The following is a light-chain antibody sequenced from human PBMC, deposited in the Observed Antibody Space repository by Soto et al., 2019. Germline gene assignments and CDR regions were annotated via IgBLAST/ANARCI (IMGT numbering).Light chain of an antibody. V-gene: IGKV1-27*01. J-gene: IGKJ1*01. Sequence: DIQMTQSPSSLSASVGDRVTITCRASQGIANYLAWYQQKPGKVPKLLIYAASTLQSGVPSRFSGTESGTDFTLTISSLQPEDVATYYCQKYDSAPRTFGQGTKVEIK. CDR2: AAS. CDR3: QKYDSAPRT. CDR1: QGIANY.